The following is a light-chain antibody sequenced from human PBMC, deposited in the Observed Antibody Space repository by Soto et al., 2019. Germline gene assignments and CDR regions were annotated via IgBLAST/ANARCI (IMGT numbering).Light chain of an antibody. Sequence: AIRMTQPPSSLSASTGDRVTITCRASQGISSYLAWYQQKPGKAPKLLIYAASTLQSGVPSRFSGSGSGTDFTLTISCLQSEDFATYYCQQYYSYPLDFGQGTRLEIK. CDR1: QGISSY. CDR3: QQYYSYPLD. J-gene: IGKJ5*01. CDR2: AAS. V-gene: IGKV1-8*01.